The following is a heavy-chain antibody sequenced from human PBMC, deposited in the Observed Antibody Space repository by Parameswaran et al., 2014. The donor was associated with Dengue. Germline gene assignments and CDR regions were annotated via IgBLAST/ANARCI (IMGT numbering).Heavy chain of an antibody. V-gene: IGHV4-59*08. J-gene: IGHJ4*02. Sequence: AISSARWIRQPPGKGLEWIGYIYYSGSTNYNPSLKSRVTISVDTSKNQFSLKLSSVTAADTAVYYCARHDYGDYPFDYWGQGTLVTVSS. CDR3: ARHDYGDYPFDY. CDR2: IYYSGST. D-gene: IGHD4-17*01. CDR1: AISSA.